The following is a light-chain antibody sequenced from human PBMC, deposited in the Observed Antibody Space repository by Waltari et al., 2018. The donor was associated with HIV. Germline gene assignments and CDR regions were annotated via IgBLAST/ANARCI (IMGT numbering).Light chain of an antibody. CDR1: SSDVGGSNF. CDR3: ESYTSTSVWV. CDR2: DVT. J-gene: IGLJ3*02. V-gene: IGLV2-14*03. Sequence: QSALTQPASVSGSHGQSITISCTGSSSDVGGSNFVSWYQQHPGKAPRVLIYDVTTRPSGVSDRFSGSRSGDTASLTISGLQPEDEADYYCESYTSTSVWVFGGGTRLTVL.